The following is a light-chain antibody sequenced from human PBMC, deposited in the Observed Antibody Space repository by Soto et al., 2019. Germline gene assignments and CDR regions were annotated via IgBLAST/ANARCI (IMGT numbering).Light chain of an antibody. J-gene: IGLJ3*02. CDR1: SSDVGGYNY. Sequence: QSALTQPASVSGSPGQSITISCTGTSSDVGGYNYVSWYQQHPGKAPKLMIYEVSNRPSGVSNRFSGSKSGNTASLTISGLQAEDEADYYCSSYTSSSIFNWVFGEGPSSPS. CDR3: SSYTSSSIFNWV. V-gene: IGLV2-14*01. CDR2: EVS.